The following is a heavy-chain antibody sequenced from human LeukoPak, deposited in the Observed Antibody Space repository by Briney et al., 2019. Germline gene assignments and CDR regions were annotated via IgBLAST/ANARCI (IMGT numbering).Heavy chain of an antibody. CDR3: ASGEYSSSPEHDAFDI. V-gene: IGHV1-24*01. CDR1: GYTLTELS. D-gene: IGHD6-6*01. J-gene: IGHJ3*02. CDR2: FDPEDGET. Sequence: ASVKVSCKVSGYTLTELSMHWVRQAPGKGLEWMGGFDPEDGETIYAQKFQGRVTMTEDTSTDTAYMELSSLRSEDTAVYYCASGEYSSSPEHDAFDIWGQGTMVTVSS.